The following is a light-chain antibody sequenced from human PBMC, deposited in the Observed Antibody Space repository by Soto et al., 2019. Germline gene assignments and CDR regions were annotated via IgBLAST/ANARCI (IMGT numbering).Light chain of an antibody. CDR2: GAS. CDR3: QDYNSTDPA. CDR1: QSLRSN. V-gene: IGKV3-15*01. J-gene: IGKJ4*01. Sequence: ELVMTQSPATLSVSPSESATLSCRASQSLRSNLDWYQQKPDQAPRCLIYGASTRATAIPARISGSGVGTDFTLTISSLKAEAFAVYYCQDYNSTDPAFGGGTKVDIK.